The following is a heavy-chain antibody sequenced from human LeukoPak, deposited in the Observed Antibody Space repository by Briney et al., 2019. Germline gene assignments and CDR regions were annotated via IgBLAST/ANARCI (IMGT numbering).Heavy chain of an antibody. J-gene: IGHJ3*02. V-gene: IGHV1-2*02. D-gene: IGHD3-22*01. CDR1: GYTFTGYY. CDR2: INPNSGGT. CDR3: ARLYYYDSSGTEGGAFDI. Sequence: ASVKVSCKASGYTFTGYYMHWVRQAPGQGLEWMGWINPNSGGTNYAQKFQGRVTMTRDTSISTAYMELSRLRSDDTAVYYCARLYYYDSSGTEGGAFDIWGQGTMVTVPS.